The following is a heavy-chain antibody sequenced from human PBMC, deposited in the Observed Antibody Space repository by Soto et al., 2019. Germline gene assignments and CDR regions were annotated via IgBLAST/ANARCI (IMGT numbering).Heavy chain of an antibody. CDR3: AKALSPYYYGDIDY. CDR2: ISGTGSTT. CDR1: RFTFSNYA. V-gene: IGHV3-23*01. D-gene: IGHD4-17*01. J-gene: IGHJ4*02. Sequence: EDQLLESGGGLVQPGGSLRLSCGASRFTFSNYAMYWVRQAPGRGLEWVSGISGTGSTTYYVDSVKGRFTISRDNSKNTVYLQMNSLRAEDTAIYYCAKALSPYYYGDIDYWGQGTLVTVSA.